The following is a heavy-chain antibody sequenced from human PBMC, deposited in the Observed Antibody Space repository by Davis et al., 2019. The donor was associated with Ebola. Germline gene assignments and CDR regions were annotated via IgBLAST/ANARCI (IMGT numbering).Heavy chain of an antibody. CDR2: INYDGR. V-gene: IGHV3-74*01. D-gene: IGHD3-10*02. CDR3: ARNLFLSAMDV. CDR1: GFTFSSYW. Sequence: HTGGSLRLSCAASGFTFSSYWMHWVRQAPGKGLIWVAHINYDGRSYADSVKGRFTISRDNAKNTLYLQMNSLRDDDTAVYYCARNLFLSAMDVWGKGTTVTVSS. J-gene: IGHJ6*04.